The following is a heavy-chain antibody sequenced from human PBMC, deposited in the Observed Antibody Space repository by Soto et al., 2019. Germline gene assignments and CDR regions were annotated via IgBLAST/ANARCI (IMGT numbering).Heavy chain of an antibody. Sequence: QAQLVQSGAEMKKPGASVKVSCKATGYTFSAYTMNWVRQAPGQSLEWMGWINAGSGNTKYSQNFQGRVRITRDTSAITVYMELTGLTSEDTAVYYCARDTETLGPRANDALDIWGQGTMVTVSS. V-gene: IGHV1-3*01. CDR3: ARDTETLGPRANDALDI. CDR1: GYTFSAYT. J-gene: IGHJ3*02. CDR2: INAGSGNT. D-gene: IGHD3-3*02.